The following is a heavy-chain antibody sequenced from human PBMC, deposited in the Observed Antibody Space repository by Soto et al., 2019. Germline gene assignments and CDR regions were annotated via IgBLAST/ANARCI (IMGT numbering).Heavy chain of an antibody. CDR2: VSFDGSDS. CDR3: ATFGIYDFWSGYLHRDAFDV. D-gene: IGHD3-3*01. J-gene: IGHJ3*01. V-gene: IGHV3-30*03. CDR1: G. Sequence: GLHWVRQAPGKGLEWVAIVSFDGSDSYYADSVKGRFTIFRDNSKNTLYLHMNSLRTEDTAVYYCATFGIYDFWSGYLHRDAFDVWGQGTMVTVSS.